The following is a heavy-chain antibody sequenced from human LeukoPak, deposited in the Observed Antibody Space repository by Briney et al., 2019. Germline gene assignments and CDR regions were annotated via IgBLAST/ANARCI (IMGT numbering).Heavy chain of an antibody. CDR3: ARVAWGYYGSGSYPDY. Sequence: SETLSLTCTVSGDSINKHYLSWVRQPAGRGVEWVAITSGSTNYNPSLKSRVTISVDTSKNQFSLKLSSVTAADTAVYYCARVAWGYYGSGSYPDYWGQGTLVTVSS. CDR1: GDSINKHY. V-gene: IGHV4-4*07. J-gene: IGHJ4*02. D-gene: IGHD3-10*01. CDR2: TSGST.